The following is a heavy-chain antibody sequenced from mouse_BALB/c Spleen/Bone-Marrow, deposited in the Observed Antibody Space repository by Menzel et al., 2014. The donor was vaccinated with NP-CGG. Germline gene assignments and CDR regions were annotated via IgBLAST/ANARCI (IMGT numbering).Heavy chain of an antibody. CDR2: INPSTGYA. J-gene: IGHJ2*01. Sequence: QVQLQQSGPELAKPGASVKMSCKASGYTFTDTWIHWIKQRPGQGLEWIGYINPSTGYAEYNQNFKDKATLTVDKSSSTAYMQLSSLTSEDSAVYYCARDYWGRGTPLTVSS. CDR3: ARDY. V-gene: IGHV1-7*01. CDR1: GYTFTDTW.